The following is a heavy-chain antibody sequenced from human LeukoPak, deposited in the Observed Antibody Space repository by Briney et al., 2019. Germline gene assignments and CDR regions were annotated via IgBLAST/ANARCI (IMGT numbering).Heavy chain of an antibody. CDR1: GDSISSGGYF. CDR2: ISHYENA. CDR3: ARDGYNSAPFDY. V-gene: IGHV4-30-2*01. J-gene: IGHJ4*02. Sequence: NSSETLSLTCTVSGDSISSGGYFWSWLRQPPGKGLEWIGYISHYENAYYNPSLSSRVTMSVDKSKNQVSLKITSVTAADTAIYYCARDGYNSAPFDYWGPGTLVTVSS. D-gene: IGHD5-24*01.